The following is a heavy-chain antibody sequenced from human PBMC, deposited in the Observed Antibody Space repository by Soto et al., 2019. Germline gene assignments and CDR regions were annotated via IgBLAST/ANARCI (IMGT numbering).Heavy chain of an antibody. CDR1: GFTFSSYS. CDR3: ARSGDDYVWGSYRYYYYGMDV. CDR2: ISSSSSYI. D-gene: IGHD3-16*02. J-gene: IGHJ6*02. Sequence: GGSLRLSCAASGFTFSSYSMNWVRQAPGKGLEWVSSISSSSSYIYYADSVKGRFTISRDNAKNSLYLQMNSLRAEETAVYYCARSGDDYVWGSYRYYYYGMDVWGQGTTVTVSS. V-gene: IGHV3-21*01.